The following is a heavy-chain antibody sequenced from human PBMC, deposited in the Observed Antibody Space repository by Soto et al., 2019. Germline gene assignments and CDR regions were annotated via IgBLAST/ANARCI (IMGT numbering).Heavy chain of an antibody. CDR3: AKDRSSGGSYEHY. D-gene: IGHD2-15*01. CDR2: ISYDGSNK. Sequence: QVQLVESGGGVVQPGRSLRLSCAASGFTFSSYGMHWVRQAPGKGLEWVAVISYDGSNKYYADSVKGRFTISRDNSKNTLHLQMNSLRAEDTAVYYCAKDRSSGGSYEHYWGQGTLVTVSS. V-gene: IGHV3-30*18. CDR1: GFTFSSYG. J-gene: IGHJ4*02.